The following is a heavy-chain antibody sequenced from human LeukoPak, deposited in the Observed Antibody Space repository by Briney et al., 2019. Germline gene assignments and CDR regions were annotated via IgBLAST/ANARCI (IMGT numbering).Heavy chain of an antibody. V-gene: IGHV1-46*01. J-gene: IGHJ4*02. D-gene: IGHD2-21*02. CDR2: INSSGGST. CDR1: GYTFTSYY. CDR3: ARKYNCGGDCFDY. Sequence: GASVKVSCTASGYTFTSYYMHWVRQAPGQGLEWMGIINSSGGSTSYAQKFQSRVTMTRDTSTSTVYMELSSLRSEDTAVYYCARKYNCGGDCFDYWGQGTLVTVSS.